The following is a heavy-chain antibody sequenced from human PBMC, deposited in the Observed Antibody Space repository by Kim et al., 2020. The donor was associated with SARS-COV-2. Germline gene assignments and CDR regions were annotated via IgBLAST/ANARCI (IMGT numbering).Heavy chain of an antibody. Sequence: ANYAQKFQGRVTITADKSTSTAYMGLSSLRSEDTAVYYCARDLEMATGDYWGQGTLVTVSS. V-gene: IGHV1-69*04. CDR2: A. J-gene: IGHJ4*02. D-gene: IGHD5-12*01. CDR3: ARDLEMATGDY.